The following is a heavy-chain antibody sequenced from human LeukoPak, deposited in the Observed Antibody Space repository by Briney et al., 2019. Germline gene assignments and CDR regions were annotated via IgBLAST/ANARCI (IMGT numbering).Heavy chain of an antibody. CDR3: ARTERNDGSGSYYDY. J-gene: IGHJ4*02. V-gene: IGHV1-46*01. D-gene: IGHD3-10*01. CDR2: INLSVGST. CDR1: GNSFTTYY. Sequence: ASVKVSCKASGNSFTTYYMHWGRQAPGQGLEWMGIINLSVGSTSYAQKYQGRVTMTRDTSTTTVYMELSSLRSEDTAVYYCARTERNDGSGSYYDYWGQGTLVTVSS.